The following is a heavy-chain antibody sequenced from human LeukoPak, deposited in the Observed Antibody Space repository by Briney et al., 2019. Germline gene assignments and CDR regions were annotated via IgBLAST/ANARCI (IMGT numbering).Heavy chain of an antibody. CDR1: GGSISSSSYY. CDR2: IFYSGST. CDR3: ARRAAAGSNFDY. J-gene: IGHJ4*02. D-gene: IGHD6-13*01. Sequence: KPSETLSLTCTVSGGSISSSSYYWGWIRQPPGKGLEWIGSIFYSGSTYYTPSLKSRVTISVDTSKNQFSLKVTSVTAADTAVYSCARRAAAGSNFDYWGQGTLVTVSS. V-gene: IGHV4-39*01.